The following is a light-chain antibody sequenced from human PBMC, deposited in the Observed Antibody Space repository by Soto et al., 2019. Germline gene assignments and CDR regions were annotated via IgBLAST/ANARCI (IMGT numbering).Light chain of an antibody. CDR3: QQLSSYPVT. CDR1: QDIGIY. V-gene: IGKV1-9*01. Sequence: IQLTQSPSSLSASVGDRVTITCRARQDIGIYLAWYQQKPGKAPNLLIYAASSLQRGVPSRFSGSGSGTDFTLTIRSLQPEDFATYHCQQLSSYPVTFGQGTKVDIK. CDR2: AAS. J-gene: IGKJ1*01.